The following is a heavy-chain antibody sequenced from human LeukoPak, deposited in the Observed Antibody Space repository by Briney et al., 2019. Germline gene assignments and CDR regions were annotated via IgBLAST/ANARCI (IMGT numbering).Heavy chain of an antibody. V-gene: IGHV3-74*01. CDR1: GFTFSAFW. D-gene: IGHD3-22*01. CDR2: INSDDSRT. J-gene: IGHJ4*02. CDR3: ARGLVHDTSGYYSDY. Sequence: GSLRPSCAASGFTFSAFWMHWVRQAPGKGLVWGSRINSDDSRTTYADSVKGRFTISRDNAKNTLYLQMNSLRAEDTAVYYCARGLVHDTSGYYSDYWGQGTLVTVSS.